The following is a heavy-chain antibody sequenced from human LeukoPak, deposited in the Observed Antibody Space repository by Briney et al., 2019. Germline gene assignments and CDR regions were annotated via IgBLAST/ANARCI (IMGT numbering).Heavy chain of an antibody. V-gene: IGHV3-23*01. Sequence: GGSLRLSCAASGFYFANYAMSWARQARGKGLEWVSATVGGGSPNTYHADSVKGRFTISRDNFKNTLFLHMNSLRAEDTAIYYCTKAPIVSCSGAFCYPFDSWGQGTLVTVSS. CDR3: TKAPIVSCSGAFCYPFDS. CDR2: TVGGGSPNT. CDR1: GFYFANYA. D-gene: IGHD2-15*01. J-gene: IGHJ4*02.